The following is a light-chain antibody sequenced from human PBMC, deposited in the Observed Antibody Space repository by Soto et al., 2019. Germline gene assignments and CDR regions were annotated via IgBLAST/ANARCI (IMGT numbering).Light chain of an antibody. J-gene: IGKJ5*01. CDR1: QSVSSSY. CDR3: QQYNSYSIT. V-gene: IGKV3-20*01. CDR2: GAS. Sequence: IVLTQSPGTLSLSPGERATLSCRASQSVSSSYLAWYQQKPXXAPRLLIYGASSRATGIPDRFSGSWSGTXFTLXXRRPEPDHLATDYCQQYNSYSITFGQGTRLEI.